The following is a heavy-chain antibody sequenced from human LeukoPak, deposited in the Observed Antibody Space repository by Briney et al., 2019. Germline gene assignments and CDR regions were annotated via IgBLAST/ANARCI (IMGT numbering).Heavy chain of an antibody. CDR2: ISAHNGST. J-gene: IGHJ4*02. CDR1: GYTFTSYG. V-gene: IGHV1-18*04. D-gene: IGHD6-19*01. CDR3: ARCIAVAVPDY. Sequence: GASVKVSCKASGYTFTSYGISWVRQAPGQGLGWMGWISAHNGSTNYAQKLQGRVTMTTDTSTSTAYMELRSLRSDDTAVYYCARCIAVAVPDYWGQGTLVTVSS.